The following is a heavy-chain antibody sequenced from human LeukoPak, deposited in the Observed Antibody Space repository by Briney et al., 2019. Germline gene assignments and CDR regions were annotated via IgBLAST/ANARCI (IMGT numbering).Heavy chain of an antibody. Sequence: PSETLSLTCTVSGGSVSSGSYYWSWIRQPPGKGLGWIGYIYYSVSTKYNPSLKSRVTTSVDTSKNQFSLMVSSVTAADTVVYYCARGRAAAGQNFLDYWGQGTLVTVSS. J-gene: IGHJ4*02. CDR1: GGSVSSGSYY. CDR2: IYYSVST. D-gene: IGHD6-13*01. CDR3: ARGRAAAGQNFLDY. V-gene: IGHV4-61*01.